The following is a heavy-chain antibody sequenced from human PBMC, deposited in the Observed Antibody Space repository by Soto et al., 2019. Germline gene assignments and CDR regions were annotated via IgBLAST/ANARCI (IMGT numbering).Heavy chain of an antibody. CDR3: FTHNNSRGDFDY. D-gene: IGHD1-1*01. V-gene: IGHV3-73*01. J-gene: IGHJ4*02. CDR1: WLTFSGSA. CDR2: IRSKTNGFAT. Sequence: GGSLRVSCEVSWLTFSGSAIHWVRQASGKGLDWVGRIRSKTNGFATTYAASVTGRFTISRDDSKNTAYLQMSSLKTEDTAVYYCFTHNNSRGDFDYWGQGALVTAAS.